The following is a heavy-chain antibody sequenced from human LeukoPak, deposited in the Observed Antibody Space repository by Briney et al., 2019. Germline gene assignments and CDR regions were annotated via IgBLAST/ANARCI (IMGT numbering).Heavy chain of an antibody. Sequence: PSQTLSLTCTVSGGSISSGSYYWSWIRQPAGKGLEWIGRIYTSGSTNYDPSLKSRVTISVDTSKNQFSLKLSSVTAADTAVYYCARALYSSGWYVGWGQGTLVTVSS. D-gene: IGHD6-19*01. CDR3: ARALYSSGWYVG. J-gene: IGHJ4*02. V-gene: IGHV4-61*02. CDR2: IYTSGST. CDR1: GGSISSGSYY.